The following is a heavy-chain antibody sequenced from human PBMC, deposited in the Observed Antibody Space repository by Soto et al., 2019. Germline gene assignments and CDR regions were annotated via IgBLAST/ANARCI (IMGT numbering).Heavy chain of an antibody. CDR3: ARRSSSSLGSLFDP. V-gene: IGHV4-59*08. CDR2: VYYSGGA. Sequence: PSETLSLTCTVSGGSISGYYWSWIRQPPGKGLEWIGNVYYSGGAKYNPSVKRRVSISVDTSKNQFSLKLSSVTPTDTAVYYCARRSSSSLGSLFDPWGRGILVTVSS. J-gene: IGHJ5*02. D-gene: IGHD6-6*01. CDR1: GGSISGYY.